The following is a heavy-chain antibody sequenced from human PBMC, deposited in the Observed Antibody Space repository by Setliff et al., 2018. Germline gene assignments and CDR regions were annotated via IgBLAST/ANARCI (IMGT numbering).Heavy chain of an antibody. CDR3: AREIRNMCYFDS. CDR2: INPDEGRA. Sequence: GASVKVSCKSSGYTFTDFFIHWVRQAPGQGFEWMGIINPDEGRANYADKFQDRVTMTTDTSTNTIYMELSSLTLEDTAMYYCAREIRNMCYFDSWGRGTLVTVSS. J-gene: IGHJ4*01. V-gene: IGHV1-46*01. CDR1: GYTFTDFF. D-gene: IGHD3-10*01.